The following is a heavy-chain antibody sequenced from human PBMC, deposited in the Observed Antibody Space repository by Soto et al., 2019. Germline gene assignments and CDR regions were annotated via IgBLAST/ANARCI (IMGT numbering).Heavy chain of an antibody. CDR1: GGTFSSYA. V-gene: IGHV1-69*01. D-gene: IGHD2-15*01. J-gene: IGHJ5*02. CDR2: LSPIFGTA. CDR3: ARETLGYCSGGSCSRPNWFDP. Sequence: QVQLVQSGAEVKKPGSSVKVSCKASGGTFSSYAISWVRQAPGQGLEWMGGLSPIFGTANYAQKFQGRVTITADESTSTAYMELSSLRSEDTAVYYCARETLGYCSGGSCSRPNWFDPWGQGTLVTVSS.